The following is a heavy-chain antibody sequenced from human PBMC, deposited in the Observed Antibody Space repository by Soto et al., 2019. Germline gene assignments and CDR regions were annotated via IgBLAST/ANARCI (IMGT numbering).Heavy chain of an antibody. Sequence: GGSLRLSCAASGVIFTRYSMNWVRQAPGKGLEWVSSISSTTNYIYYGDSMKGRFTISRDNAKNSMYLEMNSLRAEDTAVYYCAREAEDRTSNFDYWGQGTLVTVSS. CDR3: AREAEDRTSNFDY. V-gene: IGHV3-21*06. J-gene: IGHJ4*02. CDR2: ISSTTNYI. CDR1: GVIFTRYS.